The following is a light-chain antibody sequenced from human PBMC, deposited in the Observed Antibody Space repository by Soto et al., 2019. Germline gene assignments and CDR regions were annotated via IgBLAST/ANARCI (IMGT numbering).Light chain of an antibody. CDR1: QSVSSSY. Sequence: EIVLTQSPGTLSLSPGERATLSCRASQSVSSSYLAWYQQKPGQAPRLLIYGASSRATGIPDRFSGSGSGADSNLTISRLEPEDFAVYYCQQYGSAPATFGQGTKVEIK. V-gene: IGKV3-20*01. CDR3: QQYGSAPAT. J-gene: IGKJ1*01. CDR2: GAS.